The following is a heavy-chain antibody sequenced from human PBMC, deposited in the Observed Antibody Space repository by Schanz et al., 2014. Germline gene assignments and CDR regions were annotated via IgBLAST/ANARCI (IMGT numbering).Heavy chain of an antibody. D-gene: IGHD3-16*01. CDR1: GFPFSYYT. CDR3: ARSYHDDDDYTRALDM. CDR2: IGRRGQVI. Sequence: VESEGGLVKPGGSLRLSCAVSGFPFSYYTMNWVRQAPGKGPEWVACIGRRGQVIYYADSMEGRFTISRDNAQNSLFLQMNSLRVEDTAVYYCARSYHDDDDYTRALDMWGQGTMVTVSS. V-gene: IGHV3-21*01. J-gene: IGHJ3*02.